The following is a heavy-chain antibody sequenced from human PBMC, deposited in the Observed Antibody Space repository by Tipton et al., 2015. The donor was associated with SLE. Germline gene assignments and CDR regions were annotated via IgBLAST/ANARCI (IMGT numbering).Heavy chain of an antibody. CDR2: VNHSGST. Sequence: LRLSCAVYGVSLSDYFWNWIRQSPGKGLEWIGEVNHSGSTDYHPSLKSRVTMSVDTSKNQFTLKLSSVTAADTAVFYCAHANWGTNFDYWGQGTLVTVSS. V-gene: IGHV4-34*01. J-gene: IGHJ4*02. CDR3: AHANWGTNFDY. D-gene: IGHD7-27*01. CDR1: GVSLSDYF.